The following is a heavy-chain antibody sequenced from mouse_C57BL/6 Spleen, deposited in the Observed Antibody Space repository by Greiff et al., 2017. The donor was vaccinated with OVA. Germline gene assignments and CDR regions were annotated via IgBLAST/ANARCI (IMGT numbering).Heavy chain of an antibody. CDR1: GYTFTDYY. V-gene: IGHV1-19*01. Sequence: EVQLQQSGPVLVKPGASVKMSCKASGYTFTDYYMNWVKQSHGKSLEWIGVINPYNGGTSYNQKFKGKATLTVDKSSSTAYMELNSLTSEDSAVYYCARAEKNEYGFAYWGQGTLVTVSA. CDR2: INPYNGGT. J-gene: IGHJ3*01. D-gene: IGHD2-10*02. CDR3: ARAEKNEYGFAY.